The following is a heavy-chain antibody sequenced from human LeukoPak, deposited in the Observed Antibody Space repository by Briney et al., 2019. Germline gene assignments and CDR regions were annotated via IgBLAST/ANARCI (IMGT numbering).Heavy chain of an antibody. CDR1: GFTFSSYG. V-gene: IGHV3-30*02. J-gene: IGHJ6*03. D-gene: IGHD1-1*01. CDR2: IRYDGSNK. Sequence: GGSLRLSCAASGFTFSSYGMHWVRQAPGKGLEWVAFIRYDGSNKYYGDSVKGRFTISRDNSKNTLYLQMNSLRAEDTAVYYCAKDLMHQRAYYYYYMDVWGKGTTVTVSS. CDR3: AKDLMHQRAYYYYYMDV.